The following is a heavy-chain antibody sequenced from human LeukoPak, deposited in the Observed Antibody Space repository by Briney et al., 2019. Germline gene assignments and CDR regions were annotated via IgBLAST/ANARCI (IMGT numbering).Heavy chain of an antibody. CDR1: GGSFNDYA. J-gene: IGHJ4*02. V-gene: IGHV1-69*05. CDR2: IIPIFGTS. CDR3: ARGLDASMETAYDY. Sequence: ASVKVSCXASGGSFNDYAISWVRQAPGQGLEWMGGIIPIFGTSNYAQKLQGRVTISTDESTSTAYMEVSSLRSEDTAIYYCARGLDASMETAYDYWGQGTLVTVSS. D-gene: IGHD5-18*01.